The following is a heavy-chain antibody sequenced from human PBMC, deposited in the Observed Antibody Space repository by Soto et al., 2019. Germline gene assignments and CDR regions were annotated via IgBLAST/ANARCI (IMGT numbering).Heavy chain of an antibody. CDR2: IIPILGIA. V-gene: IGHV1-69*08. J-gene: IGHJ4*02. Sequence: QVQLVQSGAEVKKPGSSVKVSCKASGGTFSSYTISWVRQAPGQELEWMGRIIPILGIANYAQKFQGRVTITAEKSTSTAYMELSSLRSEDTAVYYCAREEYYDGAGARFDYWGQGTLVTVSS. D-gene: IGHD3-10*01. CDR3: AREEYYDGAGARFDY. CDR1: GGTFSSYT.